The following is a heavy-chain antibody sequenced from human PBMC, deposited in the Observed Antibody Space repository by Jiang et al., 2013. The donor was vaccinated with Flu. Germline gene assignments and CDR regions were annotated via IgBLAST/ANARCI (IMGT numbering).Heavy chain of an antibody. CDR1: GGSISSYY. D-gene: IGHD3-22*01. Sequence: TLSLTCTVSGGSISSYYWSWIRQPAGKGLEYIGRIYSGGSTYYNPSLQSRVTMSIDTSKNQFSLKLSSVTAADTAVYYCARDAYYYDDSGYYVVDQWGQGTLVTVSS. J-gene: IGHJ4*02. CDR3: ARDAYYYDDSGYYVVDQ. V-gene: IGHV4-4*07. CDR2: IYSGGST.